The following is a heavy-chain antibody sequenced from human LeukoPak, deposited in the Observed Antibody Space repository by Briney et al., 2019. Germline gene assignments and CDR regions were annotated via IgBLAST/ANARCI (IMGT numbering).Heavy chain of an antibody. CDR1: GYTFTGYY. CDR2: INPNSGGT. V-gene: IGHV1-2*02. J-gene: IGHJ4*02. Sequence: GASVKVSCKASGYTFTGYYMHWVRQAPGQGLEWMGWINPNSGGTNYAQKFQGRVTMTRDTSISTAYMELSRLKSDDTAVFYCARFDNSGRPFDYWGQGTLVTVSS. CDR3: ARFDNSGRPFDY. D-gene: IGHD3-22*01.